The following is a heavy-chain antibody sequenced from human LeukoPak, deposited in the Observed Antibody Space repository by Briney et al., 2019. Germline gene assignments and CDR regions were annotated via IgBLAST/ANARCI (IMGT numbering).Heavy chain of an antibody. CDR1: GFTFSGYA. V-gene: IGHV3-23*01. D-gene: IGHD2-21*01. Sequence: PGGSLRLSCAASGFTFSGYAMSWVRQAPGKGLEWVSIISGSGGSTYYADSVKGRVTISRDNSKKTLYLQMSSLRAWDTAVYYCAKDHGGIVVVIAILNAFEIWGQGTMVTVSS. J-gene: IGHJ3*02. CDR2: ISGSGGST. CDR3: AKDHGGIVVVIAILNAFEI.